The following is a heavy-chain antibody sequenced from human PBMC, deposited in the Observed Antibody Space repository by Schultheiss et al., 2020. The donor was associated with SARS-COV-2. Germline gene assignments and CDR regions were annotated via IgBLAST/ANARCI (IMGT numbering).Heavy chain of an antibody. V-gene: IGHV4-34*01. CDR3: ARSLHYYDSRYRFDY. CDR1: GGSFSGYY. Sequence: SETLSLTCAVYGGSFSGYYWSWIRQPPGKGLEWIGEINHSGSTNYNPSLKSRVTILVDTSKNQFSLKLSSVTAADTAVYYCARSLHYYDSRYRFDYWGQGTLVTVSS. CDR2: INHSGST. D-gene: IGHD3-22*01. J-gene: IGHJ4*02.